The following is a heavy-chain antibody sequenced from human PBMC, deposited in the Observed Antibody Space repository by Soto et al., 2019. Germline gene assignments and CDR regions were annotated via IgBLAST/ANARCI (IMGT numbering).Heavy chain of an antibody. D-gene: IGHD6-6*01. CDR2: IYYSGST. V-gene: IGHV4-61*01. J-gene: IGHJ6*01. Sequence: PSETLSLTCTVSGGSVSSGSYYWSWIRQPPGKGLEWIGYIYYSGSTNYNPSLKSRVTISVDTSKNQFSLKLSSVTAADTAVYYCARGEDSSSTGYYYYYGMDVWGLGTTVTVSS. CDR3: ARGEDSSSTGYYYYYGMDV. CDR1: GGSVSSGSYY.